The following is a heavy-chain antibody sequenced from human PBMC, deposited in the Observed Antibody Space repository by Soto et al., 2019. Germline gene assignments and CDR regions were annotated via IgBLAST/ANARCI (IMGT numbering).Heavy chain of an antibody. CDR1: GFTFSSYA. V-gene: IGHV3-23*01. CDR3: ANRKPPRNYFDY. J-gene: IGHJ4*02. CDR2: ISGSGGST. Sequence: GGSLRLSCAASGFTFSSYAMSWVRQAPGKGLEWVSAISGSGGSTYYADSVKGRFTISRDNSKNTLYLQMNSLRAEDTAVYYRANRKPPRNYFDYWGQGTLVTVSS.